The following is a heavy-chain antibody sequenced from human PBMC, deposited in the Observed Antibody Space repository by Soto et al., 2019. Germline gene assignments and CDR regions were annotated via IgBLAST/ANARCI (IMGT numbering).Heavy chain of an antibody. CDR1: GYTLTELS. J-gene: IGHJ4*02. V-gene: IGHV1-24*01. D-gene: IGHD3-10*01. CDR2: FDPEDGET. Sequence: ASVKVSCKVSGYTLTELSMHWVRQAPGKGLEWKGGFDPEDGETIYAQKFQGRVTMTEDTSTDTAYMELSSLRSEDTAVYYCATPNYYGSGSYLSGFDYWGQGTLVTVSS. CDR3: ATPNYYGSGSYLSGFDY.